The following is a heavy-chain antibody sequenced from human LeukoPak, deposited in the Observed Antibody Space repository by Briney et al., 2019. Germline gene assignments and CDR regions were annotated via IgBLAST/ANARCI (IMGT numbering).Heavy chain of an antibody. CDR2: ISGSGGST. D-gene: IGHD1-14*01. V-gene: IGHV3-23*01. Sequence: GGSLRLSCAASRFSFSAYPMGWVRRAPGKGLEWVSAISGSGGSTYYADSVKGRFTISRDNSKNTLYLQMNSLRAEDTAVYYCAKGFPEAFDIWGQGTMVTVSS. CDR3: AKGFPEAFDI. J-gene: IGHJ3*02. CDR1: RFSFSAYP.